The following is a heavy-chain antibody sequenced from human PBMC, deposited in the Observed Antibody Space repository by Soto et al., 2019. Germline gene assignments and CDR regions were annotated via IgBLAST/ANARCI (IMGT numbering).Heavy chain of an antibody. Sequence: RLSCAASGFTFDDYAMHWVRQAPGKGLEWVSGISWNSGSIGYADSVKGRFTISRDNAKNSLYLQMNSLRAEDTALYYCAKAYYDDAFDIWGQGTMVTVSS. J-gene: IGHJ3*02. CDR2: ISWNSGSI. CDR1: GFTFDDYA. V-gene: IGHV3-9*01. D-gene: IGHD3-22*01. CDR3: AKAYYDDAFDI.